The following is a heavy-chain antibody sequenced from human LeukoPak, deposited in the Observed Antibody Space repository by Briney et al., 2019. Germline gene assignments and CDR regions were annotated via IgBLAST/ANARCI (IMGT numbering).Heavy chain of an antibody. Sequence: ASVKVSCKVSGYTLTELSMHWVRQAPGKGLEWMGGFDPEDGETIYAQKFQGRVTMTEDTSTDTAYMELSSLRSGDTAVYYCATNYGSGPLGWFDPWGQGTLVTVSS. D-gene: IGHD3-10*01. V-gene: IGHV1-24*01. CDR1: GYTLTELS. CDR2: FDPEDGET. CDR3: ATNYGSGPLGWFDP. J-gene: IGHJ5*02.